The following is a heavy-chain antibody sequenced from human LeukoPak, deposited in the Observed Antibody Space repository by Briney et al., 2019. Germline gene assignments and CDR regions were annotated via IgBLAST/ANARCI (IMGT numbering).Heavy chain of an antibody. CDR1: GFIFSDSA. CDR2: IRTKGNSYAT. D-gene: IGHD3-22*01. Sequence: PGGSLRLSCAASGFIFSDSAMHWVRQAPGKGPEWVGRIRTKGNSYATAYAASVKGRFNISRDDSKNTAYLQMNSLKNEDTAVYYCAGPYDTSGHAFDYWGRGTLVTVSS. CDR3: AGPYDTSGHAFDY. V-gene: IGHV3-73*01. J-gene: IGHJ4*02.